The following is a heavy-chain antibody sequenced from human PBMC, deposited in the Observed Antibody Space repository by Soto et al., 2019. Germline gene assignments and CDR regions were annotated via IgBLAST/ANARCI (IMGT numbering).Heavy chain of an antibody. J-gene: IGHJ6*02. Sequence: QVQLVESGGGVVQPGRSLRLSCAASGFTFSSYGMHWVRQAPGKGLEWVAVISYDGSNKYYADSVKGRFTISRDNSKNTLYLQMNSLRAEDTAVYYCAKGRSIAAAVSGMDVWGQGTKVTVSS. CDR2: ISYDGSNK. CDR3: AKGRSIAAAVSGMDV. V-gene: IGHV3-30*18. D-gene: IGHD6-13*01. CDR1: GFTFSSYG.